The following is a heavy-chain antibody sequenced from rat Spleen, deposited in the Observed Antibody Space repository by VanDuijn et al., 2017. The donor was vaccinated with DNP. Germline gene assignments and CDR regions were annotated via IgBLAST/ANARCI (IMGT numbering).Heavy chain of an antibody. J-gene: IGHJ2*01. V-gene: IGHV5-58*01. CDR2: INTDGGVT. D-gene: IGHD1-7*01. Sequence: EVQLVETGGGLVQPGRSLKLSCVASGFTFSSNWMYWIRQAPGKGLEWVSSINTDGGVTYYPDSVKGRFTISRDNAENTVYLQMNSLRSEDTATYYCTRDILWDHAPDYWGQGVMVTVSS. CDR3: TRDILWDHAPDY. CDR1: GFTFSSNW.